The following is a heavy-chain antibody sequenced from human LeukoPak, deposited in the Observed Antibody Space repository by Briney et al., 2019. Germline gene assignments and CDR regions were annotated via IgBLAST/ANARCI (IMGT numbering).Heavy chain of an antibody. CDR1: GFTFDNFP. Sequence: GRSLRLSCAASGFTFDNFPLHWVRQAPGKGLEWVAAISYDGVNKYYADSVQGRFIISRDNSKNTLYLQMNSLGAQDTAVYYCAKDRVLATVVFDYWGQGTLVTVSS. CDR3: AKDRVLATVVFDY. CDR2: ISYDGVNK. J-gene: IGHJ4*02. V-gene: IGHV3-30-3*01. D-gene: IGHD5-24*01.